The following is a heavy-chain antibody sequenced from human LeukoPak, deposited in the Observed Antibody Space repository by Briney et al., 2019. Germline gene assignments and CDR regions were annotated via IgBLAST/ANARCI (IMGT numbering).Heavy chain of an antibody. J-gene: IGHJ4*02. CDR1: GFTFGDHA. V-gene: IGHV3-53*01. CDR3: ARGYYYDSSGFDY. CDR2: IYSGGST. D-gene: IGHD3-22*01. Sequence: GGSLRLSCTASGFTFGDHAMSWVRQAPGKGLEWVSVIYSGGSTYYADSVKGRFTISRDSSKNTLYLQMNSLRAEDTAVYYCARGYYYDSSGFDYWGQGTLVTVSS.